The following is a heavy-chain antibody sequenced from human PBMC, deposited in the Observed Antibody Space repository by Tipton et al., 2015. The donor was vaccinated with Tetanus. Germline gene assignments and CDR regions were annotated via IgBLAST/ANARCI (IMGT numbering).Heavy chain of an antibody. CDR2: IYSTGAT. J-gene: IGHJ4*02. CDR3: ARGMGAYLN. V-gene: IGHV4-59*01. CDR1: GGSMGTNH. D-gene: IGHD1-26*01. Sequence: TLSLICSVSGGSMGTNHWVWIRQAPGKRLESIGYIYSTGATKYNPSLESRVRISIDTSKSQFSMRLSSVTVADTAVYYCARGMGAYLNWGQGTLVTVS.